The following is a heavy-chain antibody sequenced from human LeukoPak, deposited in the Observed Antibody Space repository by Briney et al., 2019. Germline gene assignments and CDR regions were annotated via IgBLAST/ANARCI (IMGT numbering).Heavy chain of an antibody. CDR1: GYIFTIYP. V-gene: IGHV1-3*04. J-gene: IGHJ4*02. D-gene: IGHD5-18*01. CDR2: INTGNGNT. Sequence: AASVTVSCKASGYIFTIYPIHWVRQAPGQRLEWMGWINTGNGNTKYSQRFEGRVTVTTDTSAAAAYMELSSLRSEDTAVYYCARDRAMADYWGQGTLVTVSS. CDR3: ARDRAMADY.